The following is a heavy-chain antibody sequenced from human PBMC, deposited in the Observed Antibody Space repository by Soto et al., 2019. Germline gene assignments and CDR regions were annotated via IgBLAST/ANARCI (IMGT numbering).Heavy chain of an antibody. D-gene: IGHD3-3*01. CDR2: ISTSSIYI. J-gene: IGHJ4*02. V-gene: IGHV3-21*01. CDR3: AKERGYYDFWSGYSPSDF. Sequence: ESGGGLVKPGGSLRLSCAASGFTFSSYTMNWVRQAPGKGLEWVSSISTSSIYIYYADSVKGRFTISRDNAKNSLYLQMNSLRAEDTAVYYCAKERGYYDFWSGYSPSDFWGQGTLVTVSS. CDR1: GFTFSSYT.